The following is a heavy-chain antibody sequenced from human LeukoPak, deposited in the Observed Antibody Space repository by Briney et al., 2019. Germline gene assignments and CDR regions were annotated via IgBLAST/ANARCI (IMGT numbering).Heavy chain of an antibody. CDR1: GGTFTNSA. CDR3: ARGGGIFGVLTTAHYYGIDV. V-gene: IGHV1-69*13. CDR2: INPIFRTA. J-gene: IGHJ6*02. Sequence: ASVKVSCKASGGTFTNSAISWVRQAPGQGLEWMGGINPIFRTANYAQQFQDRVTIIADESKSTAYMELSLLKFEDTAVYYCARGGGIFGVLTTAHYYGIDVWGQGTTVTVSS. D-gene: IGHD3-3*01.